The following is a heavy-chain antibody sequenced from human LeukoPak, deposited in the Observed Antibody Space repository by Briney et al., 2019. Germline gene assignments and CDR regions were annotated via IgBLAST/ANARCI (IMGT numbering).Heavy chain of an antibody. CDR3: ARGWYYYDSSGYYGFDY. Sequence: ASVKVSCKASGYTFTSYAMNWVRQAPGQGLEWMGWINTNTGNPTYAQGFTGRFVFSLDTSVSTAYLQISSLKAEDTAVYYCARGWYYYDSSGYYGFDYWGQGTLVTVSS. CDR2: INTNTGNP. J-gene: IGHJ4*02. V-gene: IGHV7-4-1*02. D-gene: IGHD3-22*01. CDR1: GYTFTSYA.